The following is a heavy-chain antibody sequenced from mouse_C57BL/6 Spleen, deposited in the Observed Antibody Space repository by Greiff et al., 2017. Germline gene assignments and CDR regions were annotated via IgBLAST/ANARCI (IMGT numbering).Heavy chain of an antibody. V-gene: IGHV14-4*01. D-gene: IGHD2-1*01. CDR2: IDPENGDT. CDR1: GFNIKDDY. Sequence: VQLQQSGAELVRPGASVKLSCTASGFNIKDDYMHWVKQRPEQGLEWIGWIDPENGDTEYASKFQGKATITADTSSNTAYLQLSSLTSEDTAVYYCTPYGNYAFYAMDYWGQGTSVTVSS. J-gene: IGHJ4*01. CDR3: TPYGNYAFYAMDY.